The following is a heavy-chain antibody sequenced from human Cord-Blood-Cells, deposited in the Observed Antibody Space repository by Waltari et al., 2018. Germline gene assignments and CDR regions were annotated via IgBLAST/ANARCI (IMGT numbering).Heavy chain of an antibody. D-gene: IGHD3-22*01. CDR2: ISGSGGST. CDR3: AKGGSYYDSSGYPDAFDI. CDR1: GFTFSSYA. J-gene: IGHJ3*02. V-gene: IGHV3-23*01. Sequence: EVQLLESGGGLVQPGGSLRLSCAASGFTFSSYAMRWVRRAPGKGLEWVSAISGSGGSTYYADSVKGRFTISRDNSKNTLYLQMNSLRAEDTAVYYCAKGGSYYDSSGYPDAFDIWGQGTMVTVSS.